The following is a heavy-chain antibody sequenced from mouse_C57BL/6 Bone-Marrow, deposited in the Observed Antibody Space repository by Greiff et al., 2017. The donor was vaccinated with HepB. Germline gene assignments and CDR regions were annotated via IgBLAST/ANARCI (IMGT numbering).Heavy chain of an antibody. D-gene: IGHD2-3*01. CDR3: ARGVYDGYYEFAY. Sequence: QVQLKQPGAELVKPGASVKMSCKASGYTFTSYWITWVKQRPGQGLEWIGDIYPGSGSTNYNEKFKSKATLTVDTSSSTAYMQLSSLTSEDSAVYYCARGVYDGYYEFAYWGQGTLVTVSA. J-gene: IGHJ3*01. CDR1: GYTFTSYW. V-gene: IGHV1-55*01. CDR2: IYPGSGST.